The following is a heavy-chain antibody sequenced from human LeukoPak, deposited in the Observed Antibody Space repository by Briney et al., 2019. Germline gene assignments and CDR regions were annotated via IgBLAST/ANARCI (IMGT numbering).Heavy chain of an antibody. J-gene: IGHJ4*02. Sequence: PGGSLRLSCAASGFTFSSYWMSWVRQAPGKGLEWVANIKQDGSEKYYVDSVKGRFTISRDNAKNSLYLQMNSLRAEDTAVYYCARESSSGWYAFDYWGQGTLVTVSS. V-gene: IGHV3-7*01. CDR3: ARESSSGWYAFDY. D-gene: IGHD6-19*01. CDR1: GFTFSSYW. CDR2: IKQDGSEK.